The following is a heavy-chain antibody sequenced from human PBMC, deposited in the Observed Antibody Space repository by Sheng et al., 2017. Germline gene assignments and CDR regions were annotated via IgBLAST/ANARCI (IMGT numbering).Heavy chain of an antibody. V-gene: IGHV4-34*01. CDR1: GGSYSGYY. CDR3: ARHHFWSAPLPDC. D-gene: IGHD3-3*01. Sequence: QVQLQQWGAGLLKPSETLSLTCAVYGGSYSGYYWSWIRQPPGKGLEWIGEIDHSGSTNYNPSLKSRVTISVDTSKNQFSLKVSSVTAADTAVYYCARHHFWSAPLPDCWGQGTLVTVSS. CDR2: IDHSGST. J-gene: IGHJ4*02.